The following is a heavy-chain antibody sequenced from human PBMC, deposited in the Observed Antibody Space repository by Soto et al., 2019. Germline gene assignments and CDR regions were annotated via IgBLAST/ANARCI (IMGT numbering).Heavy chain of an antibody. CDR1: GVTFSSYA. V-gene: IGHV3-30-3*01. CDR2: ISYDGSNK. J-gene: IGHJ4*02. D-gene: IGHD3-3*01. Sequence: GGSLRLSSRDSGVTFSSYAMKWVRQAPGKGLEWVAVISYDGSNKYYADSVKGRFTISRDNSKNTLYLQMNSLRAEDTAVYYCARAGQLAIFGVGKHFDYWGQGTLVTVSS. CDR3: ARAGQLAIFGVGKHFDY.